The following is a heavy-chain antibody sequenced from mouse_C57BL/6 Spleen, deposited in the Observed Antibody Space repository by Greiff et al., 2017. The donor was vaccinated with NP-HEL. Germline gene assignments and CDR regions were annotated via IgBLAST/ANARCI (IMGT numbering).Heavy chain of an antibody. V-gene: IGHV2-2*01. CDR3: ARRKDDYDGSFAY. CDR1: GFSLTSYG. D-gene: IGHD2-4*01. Sequence: VQLVESGPGLVQPSQSLSITCTVSGFSLTSYGVHWVRQSPGKGLEWLGVIWSGGSTDYNAAFISRLSISKDNSKSQVFFKMNSLQADDTAIYYCARRKDDYDGSFAYWGKGTLVTVSA. J-gene: IGHJ3*01. CDR2: IWSGGST.